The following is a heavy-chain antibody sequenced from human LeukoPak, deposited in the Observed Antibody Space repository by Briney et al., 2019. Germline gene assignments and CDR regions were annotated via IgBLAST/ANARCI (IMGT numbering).Heavy chain of an antibody. CDR1: GYTFTGYY. CDR3: FYSSSHPYYFDY. J-gene: IGHJ4*02. D-gene: IGHD6-6*01. Sequence: ASVKVSCKASGYTFTGYYMHWVRQAPGQGLEWMGWINPNSGGTNYAQKFQGRVTMTRDTSISTAYMELSRLRSDDTAVYYCFYSSSHPYYFDYWGQGTLVTVSS. V-gene: IGHV1-2*02. CDR2: INPNSGGT.